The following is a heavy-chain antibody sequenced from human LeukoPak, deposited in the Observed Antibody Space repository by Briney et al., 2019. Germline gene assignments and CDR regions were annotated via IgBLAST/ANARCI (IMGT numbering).Heavy chain of an antibody. V-gene: IGHV1-18*04. CDR1: GYTFTSYG. CDR3: ARDYYGSGGWGSWFDP. D-gene: IGHD3-10*01. J-gene: IGHJ5*02. Sequence: GASVKVSCKAPGYTFTSYGISWVRQAPGQGLEWMGWISAYNGNTNYAQKLQGRVTMTTDTSTSTAYMELRSLRSDDTAVYYCARDYYGSGGWGSWFDPWGQGTLVTVSS. CDR2: ISAYNGNT.